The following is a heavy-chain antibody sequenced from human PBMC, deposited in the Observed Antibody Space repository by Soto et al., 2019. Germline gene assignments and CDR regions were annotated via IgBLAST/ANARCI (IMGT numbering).Heavy chain of an antibody. D-gene: IGHD3-9*01. CDR3: ARITYYDMLTGYYARDYYYGMDV. CDR1: GYSFTSYW. CDR2: IYPGDSDT. J-gene: IGHJ6*02. Sequence: GESLKISCKGSGYSFTSYWIGWVRQMPGKGLEWMGIIYPGDSDTRYSPSFQGQVPISADKSISTAYLQWSSLKASETAMYYCARITYYDMLTGYYARDYYYGMDVWGQGTTVTVS. V-gene: IGHV5-51*01.